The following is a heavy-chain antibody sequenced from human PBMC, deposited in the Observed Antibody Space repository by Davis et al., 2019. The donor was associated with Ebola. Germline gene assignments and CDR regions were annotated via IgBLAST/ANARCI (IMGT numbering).Heavy chain of an antibody. Sequence: ASVKVSCKASGYTFTSYDINWVRQATGQGLEWMGWMNPNSGNTGYAQKFQGRVNMTRNTSISTAYMELSSLRSEDTAVYYCARVSPLMVYAMTSSPQYYYYGMDVWGKGTTVTVSS. CDR3: ARVSPLMVYAMTSSPQYYYYGMDV. CDR1: GYTFTSYD. D-gene: IGHD2-8*01. J-gene: IGHJ6*04. V-gene: IGHV1-8*01. CDR2: MNPNSGNT.